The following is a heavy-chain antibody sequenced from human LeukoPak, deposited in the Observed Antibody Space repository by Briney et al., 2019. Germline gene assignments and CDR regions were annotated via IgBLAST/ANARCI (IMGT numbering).Heavy chain of an antibody. Sequence: SETLSLTCTVSGGSVSSGSYYWSWIRQPPGKGLEWIGYIYYSGSTNYNPSLKSRVTISVDTSKNQFSLKLSSVTAADTAVYYCARESLVVAAKADFNWFDPWGQGTLVTVPS. D-gene: IGHD2-15*01. CDR3: ARESLVVAAKADFNWFDP. V-gene: IGHV4-61*01. CDR2: IYYSGST. J-gene: IGHJ5*02. CDR1: GGSVSSGSYY.